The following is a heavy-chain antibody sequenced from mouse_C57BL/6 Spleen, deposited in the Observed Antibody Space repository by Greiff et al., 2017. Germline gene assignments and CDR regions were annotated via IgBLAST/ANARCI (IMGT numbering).Heavy chain of an antibody. CDR3: ARTLALYYGSSSYFDY. CDR2: IDPNSGGT. Sequence: QVQLQQSGAELVKPGASVKLSCKASGYTFTSYWMHWVKQRPGRGLEWIGRIDPNSGGTTYNQKFKAKATLTVDKSSSTAYMQLKSLTSEDSAVYYCARTLALYYGSSSYFDYWGQGTTLTVSS. CDR1: GYTFTSYW. V-gene: IGHV1-62-3*01. D-gene: IGHD1-1*01. J-gene: IGHJ2*01.